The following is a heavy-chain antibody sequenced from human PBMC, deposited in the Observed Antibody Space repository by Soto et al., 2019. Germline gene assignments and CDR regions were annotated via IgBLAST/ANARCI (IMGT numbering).Heavy chain of an antibody. V-gene: IGHV4-59*08. Sequence: QVQLQESGPGLVKPSETLSLTCTVSGGSISSYYWSWIRQPPGKGLEWIGYIYYSANTNYNPSLKSRVTISVDTSKNQFSLKLSSVKAADTAVYYCARRYGYSFDYWGQGNRVTVSS. J-gene: IGHJ4*02. CDR2: IYYSANT. CDR3: ARRYGYSFDY. D-gene: IGHD1-1*01. CDR1: GGSISSYY.